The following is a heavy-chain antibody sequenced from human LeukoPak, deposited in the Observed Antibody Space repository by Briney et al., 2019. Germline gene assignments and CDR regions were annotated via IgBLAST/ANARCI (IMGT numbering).Heavy chain of an antibody. CDR2: NSGSGGST. D-gene: IGHD3-9*01. CDR1: GFTFSSYA. J-gene: IGHJ4*02. V-gene: IGHV3-23*01. Sequence: GGSLRLSCAASGFTFSSYAMSWVRQAPGKGLEWVSANSGSGGSTYYADSVKGRFTISRDNSKNTLYLQMNSLRAEDTAVYYCAKVSYYDILTGYFDYWGQGTLVTVSS. CDR3: AKVSYYDILTGYFDY.